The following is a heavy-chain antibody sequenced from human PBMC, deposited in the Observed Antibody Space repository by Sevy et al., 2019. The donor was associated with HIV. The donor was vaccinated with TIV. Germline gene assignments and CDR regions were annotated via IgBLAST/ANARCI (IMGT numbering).Heavy chain of an antibody. CDR1: EFTFSDYY. Sequence: GGSLRLSCAASEFTFSDYYMTWVRQAPGKGLEWIAYISNSGRTTHNADSVDGRFTISRDNAKNSLYLQMNSLRVEDTAVYYCVRDRSASWIDAFDIWGRGARVTVSS. D-gene: IGHD2-2*03. CDR3: VRDRSASWIDAFDI. V-gene: IGHV3-11*04. CDR2: ISNSGRTT. J-gene: IGHJ3*02.